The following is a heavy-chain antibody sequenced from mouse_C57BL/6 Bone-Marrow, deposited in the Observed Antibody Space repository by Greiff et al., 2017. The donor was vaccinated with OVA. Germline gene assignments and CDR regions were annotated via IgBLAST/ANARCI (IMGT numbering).Heavy chain of an antibody. D-gene: IGHD2-2*01. CDR3: ARGEGWVRRDWYFDV. CDR2: ISSGSSTI. Sequence: EVKLVESGGGLVKPGGSLKLSCAASGFTFSDYGMHWVRQAPEKGLEWVAYISSGSSTIYYADTVKGRFTISRDNATNTLFLQLTSLRSEDTAMYYCARGEGWVRRDWYFDVWGTGTTVTVSS. V-gene: IGHV5-17*01. J-gene: IGHJ1*03. CDR1: GFTFSDYG.